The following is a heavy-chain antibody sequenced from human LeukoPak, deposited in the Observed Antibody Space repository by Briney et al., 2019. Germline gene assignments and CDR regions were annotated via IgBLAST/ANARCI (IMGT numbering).Heavy chain of an antibody. CDR3: ATNPLYYDILTGTIFDY. Sequence: GGSLRLSCAASGFTFSSYSMNWVRQAPGKGLEWVAVISYDGSNKYYADSVKGRFTISRDNSKNTLYLQMNSLRAEDTAVYYCATNPLYYDILTGTIFDYWGQGTLVTVSS. CDR1: GFTFSSYS. D-gene: IGHD3-9*01. CDR2: ISYDGSNK. V-gene: IGHV3-30*03. J-gene: IGHJ4*02.